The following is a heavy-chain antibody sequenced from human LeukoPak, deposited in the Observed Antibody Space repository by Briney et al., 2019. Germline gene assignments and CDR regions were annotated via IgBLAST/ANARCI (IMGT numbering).Heavy chain of an antibody. CDR3: ARDPLYGGNWFDP. D-gene: IGHD4-23*01. J-gene: IGHJ5*02. V-gene: IGHV4-59*01. CDR1: GGSISSYY. CDR2: IYYSGST. Sequence: PSETLSLTCTVSGGSISSYYWSWIRQPPGKGLEWIGYIYYSGSTNYNPSLKSRVTISVDTSKNQFSLKLSSVTAADTAVYYCARDPLYGGNWFDPWGQGTLVTVSS.